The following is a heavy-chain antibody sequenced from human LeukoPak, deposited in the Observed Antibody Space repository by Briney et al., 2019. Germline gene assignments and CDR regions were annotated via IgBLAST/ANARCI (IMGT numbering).Heavy chain of an antibody. J-gene: IGHJ4*02. CDR2: IYYSGST. V-gene: IGHV4-39*01. CDR3: AQWLQDYFDY. D-gene: IGHD3-22*01. CDR1: GGSISSSSYY. Sequence: SETLSLTCTVSGGSISSSSYYWGWIRQPPGKGLEWIGSIYYSGSTYYNPSLKSRATISVDTSKNQFSLKLSSVTAAATAVDYCAQWLQDYFDYWGQGTLVTVSS.